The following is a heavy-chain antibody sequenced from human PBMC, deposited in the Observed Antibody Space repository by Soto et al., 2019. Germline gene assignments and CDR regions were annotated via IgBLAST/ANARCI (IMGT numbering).Heavy chain of an antibody. D-gene: IGHD2-15*01. V-gene: IGHV3-48*02. CDR2: ISSSSSTI. Sequence: GGSLRLSCAASGFTFSSYSMNWVRQAPGKGLEWVSYISSSSSTIYYADSVKGRFTISRDNAKNSLYLQMNSLRDEDTAVYYCARDLSLGYCSGGSCYLPLIPNYYYYYYGMDVWGQGTTVTVSS. CDR3: ARDLSLGYCSGGSCYLPLIPNYYYYYYGMDV. J-gene: IGHJ6*02. CDR1: GFTFSSYS.